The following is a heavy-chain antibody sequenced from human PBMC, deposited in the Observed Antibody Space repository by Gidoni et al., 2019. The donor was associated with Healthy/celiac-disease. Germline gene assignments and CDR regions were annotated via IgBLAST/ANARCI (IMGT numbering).Heavy chain of an antibody. V-gene: IGHV1-2*04. CDR1: GYTFTGYY. D-gene: IGHD5-12*01. CDR2: INPNSGDT. J-gene: IGHJ6*02. CDR3: AREFRGGRYYYGMDV. Sequence: QVQLVQSGAEVKKPGASVKVSCKASGYTFTGYYMHWVRQAPGQGLEWMGWINPNSGDTNYAQKFQGWVTMTRDTSISTAYMELSRLRSDDTAVYFCAREFRGGRYYYGMDVWGQGTTVTVSS.